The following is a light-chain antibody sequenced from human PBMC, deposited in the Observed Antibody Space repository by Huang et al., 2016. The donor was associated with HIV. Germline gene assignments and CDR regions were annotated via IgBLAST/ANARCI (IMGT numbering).Light chain of an antibody. CDR1: QSISSW. Sequence: DIQMTQSPSTLSASVGDRVTITCRASQSISSWLAWYQQKPGKAPKVLIYKASSLESGVPSRFSGSGSGTEFTLTISSLQPDDFATYYCQQYNRYSYTFGQGTNLEIE. CDR2: KAS. CDR3: QQYNRYSYT. J-gene: IGKJ2*01. V-gene: IGKV1-5*03.